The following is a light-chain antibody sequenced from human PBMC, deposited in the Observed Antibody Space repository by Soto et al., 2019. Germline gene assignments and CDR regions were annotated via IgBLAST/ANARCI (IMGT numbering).Light chain of an antibody. Sequence: QSALTQPASVSGSPGQSITISCTGTSSDIGAYNHVSWYQQHPGKAPKLMIYEVTNRPSGVSIRFSGSKSGSAASLTISVLQAEDEADYYCSSYSSISHWVFGGGTKLTVL. CDR1: SSDIGAYNH. V-gene: IGLV2-14*01. CDR3: SSYSSISHWV. CDR2: EVT. J-gene: IGLJ3*02.